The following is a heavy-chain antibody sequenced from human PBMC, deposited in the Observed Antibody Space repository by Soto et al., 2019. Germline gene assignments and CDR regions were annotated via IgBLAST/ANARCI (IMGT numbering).Heavy chain of an antibody. Sequence: SETLSLTCTVSGGSISSYYWSWIRQPPGKGLEWIGYIYFRGSTHYNPSLKSRVSFSINTSKNTVYLQMNSLRVDDTAVYYCARWGGSRSSGYYIDHWGQGTLVTVSS. V-gene: IGHV4-59*08. CDR1: GGSISSYY. J-gene: IGHJ4*02. CDR3: ARWGGSRSSGYYIDH. D-gene: IGHD3-10*01. CDR2: IYFRGST.